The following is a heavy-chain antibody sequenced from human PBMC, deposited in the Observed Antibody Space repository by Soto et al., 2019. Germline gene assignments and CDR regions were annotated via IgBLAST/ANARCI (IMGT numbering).Heavy chain of an antibody. CDR1: GGTFSSYA. D-gene: IGHD5-18*01. V-gene: IGHV1-69*12. CDR3: ARGRIQRWLGVLFRNYYGMDV. CDR2: IIPIFGTA. Sequence: QVQLVQSGAEVKKPGSSVKVSCKASGGTFSSYAISWVRQAPGQGLEWMGGIIPIFGTANYAQKFQGRVTITADESTSTAYMELSSLRSEDTAVYYCARGRIQRWLGVLFRNYYGMDVGGQGTTVTVSS. J-gene: IGHJ6*02.